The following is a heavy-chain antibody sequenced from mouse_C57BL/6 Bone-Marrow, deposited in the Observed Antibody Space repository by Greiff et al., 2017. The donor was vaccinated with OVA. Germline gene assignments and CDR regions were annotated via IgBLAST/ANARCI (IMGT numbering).Heavy chain of an antibody. D-gene: IGHD2-4*01. Sequence: EVKVVESEGGLVQPGSSMKLSCTASGFTFSDYYMAWVRQVPEKGLEWVANINYDGSSTYYLDSLKSRFIISRDNAKNILYLQMSSLKSADTATDDCAREDYYDYFPDYWGQGTTLTVSA. J-gene: IGHJ2*01. CDR3: AREDYYDYFPDY. V-gene: IGHV5-16*01. CDR1: GFTFSDYY. CDR2: INYDGSST.